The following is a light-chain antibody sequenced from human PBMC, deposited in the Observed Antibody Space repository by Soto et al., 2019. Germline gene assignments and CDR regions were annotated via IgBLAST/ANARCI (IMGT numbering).Light chain of an antibody. V-gene: IGKV1-39*01. CDR3: QHYKMYSPWT. CDR2: AAS. J-gene: IGKJ1*01. Sequence: DIQMTQSPSSLSASVGHRATITCRASQSISSYLNWYQQKPGKAPKLLIYAASSLQSGVPSRFSGSGSGTEFTLTISSLQPDDFATYYCQHYKMYSPWTFGQGTKVDIK. CDR1: QSISSY.